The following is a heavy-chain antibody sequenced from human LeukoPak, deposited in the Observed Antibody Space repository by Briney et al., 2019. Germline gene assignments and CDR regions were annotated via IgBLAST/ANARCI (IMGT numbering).Heavy chain of an antibody. V-gene: IGHV3-33*01. CDR2: IWYDGSNK. D-gene: IGHD6-19*01. Sequence: PGRSLRLSCAASGFTFSNYDIHWVRQAPGKGLEWVALIWYDGSNKLYADSVKGRFTISRDNSKNTLYLQMNSLRAEDTAVYYCARWRAGIAVAVDYWGQGTLVTVSS. CDR1: GFTFSNYD. CDR3: ARWRAGIAVAVDY. J-gene: IGHJ4*02.